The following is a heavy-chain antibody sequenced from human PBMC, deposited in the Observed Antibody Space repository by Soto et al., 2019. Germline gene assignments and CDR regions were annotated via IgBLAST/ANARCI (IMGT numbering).Heavy chain of an antibody. CDR1: GFTFDDYG. CDR2: INWNGGST. V-gene: IGHV3-20*01. J-gene: IGHJ4*02. D-gene: IGHD6-6*01. Sequence: PGGSLRLSCAASGFTFDDYGMSWVRQAPGKGLEWVSGINWNGGSTGYADSVKGRFTISRDNAKNSLYLQMNSLRAEDTALYHCARGTRIAARPPFDYWGQGTLVTVSS. CDR3: ARGTRIAARPPFDY.